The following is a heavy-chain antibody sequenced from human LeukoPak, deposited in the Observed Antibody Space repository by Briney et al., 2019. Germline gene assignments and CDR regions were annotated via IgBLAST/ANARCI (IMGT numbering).Heavy chain of an antibody. V-gene: IGHV4-4*02. CDR2: FYHSGST. CDR3: ARLGGPGYCTGTSCRGNWFDP. CDR1: GGSISSNNW. D-gene: IGHD2-8*02. J-gene: IGHJ5*02. Sequence: PSGTLSLTCAVSGGSISSNNWWSWVRQSPGKGLEWIGEFYHSGSTNSNPSLKSRDTISVDKSKNEFSLKLRSVTAADTAVYYCARLGGPGYCTGTSCRGNWFDPWGQGTLVTVSS.